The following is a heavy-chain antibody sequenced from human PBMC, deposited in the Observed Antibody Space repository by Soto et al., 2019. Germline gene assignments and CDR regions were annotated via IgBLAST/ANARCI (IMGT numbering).Heavy chain of an antibody. CDR3: ARDIVDDYGVYYYYGMDV. CDR1: GFTFSNYA. CDR2: IPYDGDKI. J-gene: IGHJ6*02. D-gene: IGHD4-17*01. V-gene: IGHV3-30-3*01. Sequence: GGSLRLSCAASGFTFSNYAMHWVRQAPGKGLEWMAVIPYDGDKIHYADSVKGRFTISRDNAKNTLYLQINSLRVEDTAVYYCARDIVDDYGVYYYYGMDVWGQGTTVTVSS.